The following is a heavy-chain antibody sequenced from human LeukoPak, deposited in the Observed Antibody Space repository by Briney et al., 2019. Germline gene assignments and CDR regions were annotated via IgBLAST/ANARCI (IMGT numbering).Heavy chain of an antibody. CDR1: GYTFTSYG. CDR3: ARGSLWEQRPLGAFDI. V-gene: IGHV1-18*01. D-gene: IGHD1-26*01. Sequence: ASVKVSCKASGYTFTSYGISWVRQAPGQGLEWMGWISAYNGYTNYAQKLQGRVTMTTDTSTSTAYMELRSLRSDDTAVYYCARGSLWEQRPLGAFDIWGQGTMVTVSS. CDR2: ISAYNGYT. J-gene: IGHJ3*02.